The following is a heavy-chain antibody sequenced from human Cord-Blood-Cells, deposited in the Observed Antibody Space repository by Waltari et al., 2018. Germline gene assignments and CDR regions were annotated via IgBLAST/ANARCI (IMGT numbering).Heavy chain of an antibody. CDR2: IIPILGIA. D-gene: IGHD7-27*01. J-gene: IGHJ6*03. Sequence: QVQLVQSGAEVKQPGSSVKVSCKASGGTFRSYATSWVRQAPGQGLEWMGGIIPILGIANYAQKFQGRVTITADESTSTAYMELSSLRSEDTAVYYCARVLGIPDYYYYMDVWGKGTTVTVSS. CDR3: ARVLGIPDYYYYMDV. V-gene: IGHV1-69*04. CDR1: GGTFRSYA.